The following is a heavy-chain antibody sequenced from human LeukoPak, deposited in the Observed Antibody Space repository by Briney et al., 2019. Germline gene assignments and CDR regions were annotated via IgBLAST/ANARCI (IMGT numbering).Heavy chain of an antibody. CDR2: IWYDGSNK. CDR3: AKDLGPGSMATSPGFDY. D-gene: IGHD5-24*01. CDR1: GFTFSSYG. J-gene: IGHJ4*02. Sequence: GRSLRLSCAASGFTFSSYGMHWVRQAPGKGLEWVAVIWYDGSNKYYADSVKGRFTISRDNAKNSLYLQMNSLRAEDTALYYCAKDLGPGSMATSPGFDYWGQGTLVTVSS. V-gene: IGHV3-33*06.